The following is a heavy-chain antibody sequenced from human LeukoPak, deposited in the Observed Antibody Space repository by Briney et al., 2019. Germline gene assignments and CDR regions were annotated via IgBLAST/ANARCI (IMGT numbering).Heavy chain of an antibody. Sequence: SETLSLTCTVSGGSIRSGSYYWGWIRQPPGKGLEWIASMYYSGTTFYSPSLKSRVTISVDTSKNQLSLKLGSVTAADTAVYYCARHPPRDGSAFDYWGQGTLVTVSS. J-gene: IGHJ4*02. CDR3: ARHPPRDGSAFDY. V-gene: IGHV4-39*01. CDR2: MYYSGTT. CDR1: GGSIRSGSYY.